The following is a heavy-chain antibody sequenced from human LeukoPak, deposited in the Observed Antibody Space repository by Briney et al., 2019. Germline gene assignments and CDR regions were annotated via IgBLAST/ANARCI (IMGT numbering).Heavy chain of an antibody. V-gene: IGHV3-7*03. CDR1: GFNLNRFW. CDR3: ATWEHSSWFDY. Sequence: GGSLRLSCAASGFNLNRFWMSWVRQAPGRGLEWVANIKYDGSETDYVDSVRGRFTVSRDNVKKSLYLQMNSLRVEDTAVYYCATWEHSSWFDYWGQGTLVTVSS. J-gene: IGHJ4*02. CDR2: IKYDGSET. D-gene: IGHD6-13*01.